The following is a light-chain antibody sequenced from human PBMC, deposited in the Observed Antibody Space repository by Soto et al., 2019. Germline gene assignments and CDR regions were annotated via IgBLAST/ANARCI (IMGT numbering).Light chain of an antibody. Sequence: DVVMTQSPLSLPVTLGQSASISCRSSQSVVYSDGIAYLSWFQQRPGQSPRRLIYKASNRDSGVPDRFIGSASVTDFTLTISRVEAEDVGVYYCMQGTHWPPTFGRGTKVEIK. CDR2: KAS. V-gene: IGKV2-30*01. CDR3: MQGTHWPPT. CDR1: QSVVYSDGIAY. J-gene: IGKJ1*01.